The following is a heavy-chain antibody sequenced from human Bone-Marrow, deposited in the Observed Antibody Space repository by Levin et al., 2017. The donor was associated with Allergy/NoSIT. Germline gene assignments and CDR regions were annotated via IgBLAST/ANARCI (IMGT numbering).Heavy chain of an antibody. CDR1: GDSISSSSYY. CDR3: ARKRTYTSGFHY. J-gene: IGHJ4*02. CDR2: IYYNGST. D-gene: IGHD6-19*01. V-gene: IGHV4-39*01. Sequence: SETLSLTCTVSGDSISSSSYYWGWIRQPPGKGLEWIGNIYYNGSTYYNPSLKSRVTISVDTSKNQFSLKLNSVTAADTALYYYARKRTYTSGFHYWGQGTLVTVSS.